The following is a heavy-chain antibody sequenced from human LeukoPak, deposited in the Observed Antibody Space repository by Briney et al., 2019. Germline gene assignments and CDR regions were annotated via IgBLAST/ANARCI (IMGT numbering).Heavy chain of an antibody. CDR3: ARDPLSSYGGNRYYYYGMDV. V-gene: IGHV4-59*12. Sequence: KASETLSLTCTVSGGSISSYYWSWIRQPPGKGLEWIGYIYYSGSTYYNPSLKSRVTISVDTSKNQFSLKLSSVTAADTAVYYCARDPLSSYGGNRYYYYGMDVWGQGTTVTVSS. CDR2: IYYSGST. D-gene: IGHD4-17*01. CDR1: GGSISSYY. J-gene: IGHJ6*02.